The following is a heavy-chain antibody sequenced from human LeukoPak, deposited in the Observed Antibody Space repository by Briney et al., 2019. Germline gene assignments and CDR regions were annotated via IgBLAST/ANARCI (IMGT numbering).Heavy chain of an antibody. Sequence: PGGSVRLSCAASGFTFNNYAMNWVRQSPGKGLEWVSSIRGGGETTYYADSAKGRFTTSRDNSQNTLYLQMNSLRAEDTAVYYCARDYADYVGYFFFDYWGQGTLVTVSS. CDR2: IRGGGETT. CDR3: ARDYADYVGYFFFDY. CDR1: GFTFNNYA. V-gene: IGHV3-23*01. J-gene: IGHJ4*02. D-gene: IGHD4-17*01.